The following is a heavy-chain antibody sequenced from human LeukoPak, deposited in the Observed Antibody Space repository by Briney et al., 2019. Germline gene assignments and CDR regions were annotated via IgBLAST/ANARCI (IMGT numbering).Heavy chain of an antibody. Sequence: SETLSLTCTVFGDSITGYYWSWVRQPPGKGLEWIGYIYYSGSTNYNPSLKSRVTISVDTSKNQFSLKLSSVTAADTAVYYCARAGEWELAYYFDYWGQGTLVTVSS. CDR2: IYYSGST. V-gene: IGHV4-59*08. J-gene: IGHJ4*02. CDR3: ARAGEWELAYYFDY. CDR1: GDSITGYY. D-gene: IGHD1-26*01.